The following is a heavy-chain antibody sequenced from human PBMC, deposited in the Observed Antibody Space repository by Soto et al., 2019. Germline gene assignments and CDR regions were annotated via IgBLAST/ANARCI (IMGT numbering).Heavy chain of an antibody. CDR1: GYTFTGYY. J-gene: IGHJ6*02. D-gene: IGHD2-2*02. V-gene: IGHV1-2*04. CDR3: ARSDCSSTSCYTGGPYGMDV. CDR2: INPNSGGT. Sequence: ASVKVSCKASGYTFTGYYMHWVRQAPGQGLEWMGWINPNSGGTNYAQKFQGWVTMTRDTSISTAYMELRRLGSDDTAVYYCARSDCSSTSCYTGGPYGMDVWGQGTTVTVSS.